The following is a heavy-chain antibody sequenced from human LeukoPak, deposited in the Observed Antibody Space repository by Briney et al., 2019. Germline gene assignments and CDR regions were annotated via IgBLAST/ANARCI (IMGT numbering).Heavy chain of an antibody. CDR1: GGSISSYY. CDR2: IYTSGST. CDR3: ARDLRLERRNYFDY. J-gene: IGHJ4*02. D-gene: IGHD1-1*01. Sequence: PSETLSLTCTVSGGSISSYYWSWIRQPAGKGLEWIGRIYTSGSTNYNPSLESRVTISVDTSKNQFSLKLSSVTAADTAVYSCARDLRLERRNYFDYWGQGTLVTVSS. V-gene: IGHV4-4*07.